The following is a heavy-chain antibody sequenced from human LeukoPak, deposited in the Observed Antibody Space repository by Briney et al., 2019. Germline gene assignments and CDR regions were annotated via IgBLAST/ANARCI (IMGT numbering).Heavy chain of an antibody. J-gene: IGHJ6*02. V-gene: IGHV4-30-4*01. Sequence: SETLSLTCTVSGGSISSGDYYWSWIRQPPGKGLEWTGYIYYSGSTYYNPSLKSRVTTSIDTSKNQFSLRLSSVTAADTAVYYCARLGVAGGYYYGMDVWGQGTTVTVSS. D-gene: IGHD2-15*01. CDR1: GGSISSGDYY. CDR2: IYYSGST. CDR3: ARLGVAGGYYYGMDV.